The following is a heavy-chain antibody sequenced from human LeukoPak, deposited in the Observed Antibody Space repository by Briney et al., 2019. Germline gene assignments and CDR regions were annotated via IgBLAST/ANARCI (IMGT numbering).Heavy chain of an antibody. CDR2: INPIGGST. CDR1: GYTFTGYY. D-gene: IGHD2-2*01. J-gene: IGHJ4*02. V-gene: IGHV1-46*01. CDR3: ARGYCDSTSCYHEGDY. Sequence: ASVKVSCKASGYTFTGYYMHWVRQAPGQGLEWMGIINPIGGSTSYAQKFQGRVTMTRDTSTSTVYMELSSLRSEDTAVYYCARGYCDSTSCYHEGDYWGQGTLVTVSS.